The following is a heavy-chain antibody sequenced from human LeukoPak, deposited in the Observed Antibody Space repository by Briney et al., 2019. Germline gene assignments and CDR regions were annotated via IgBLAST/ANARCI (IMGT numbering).Heavy chain of an antibody. CDR2: IYYSGST. V-gene: IGHV4-39*07. CDR3: ARDSYGDYGGPYYYYYMDV. Sequence: SETLSLTCTVSRGSISSSSYYWGWIRQPPGKGLEWIGSIYYSGSTYYNPSLKSRVTISVDTSKNQFSLKLSSVTAADTAVYYCARDSYGDYGGPYYYYYMDVWGKGTTVTVSS. J-gene: IGHJ6*03. CDR1: RGSISSSSYY. D-gene: IGHD4-17*01.